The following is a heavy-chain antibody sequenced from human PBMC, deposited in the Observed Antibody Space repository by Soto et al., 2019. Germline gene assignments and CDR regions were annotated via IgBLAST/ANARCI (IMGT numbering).Heavy chain of an antibody. CDR3: ARLTRGSWPLFDY. CDR2: IYYSGST. D-gene: IGHD6-13*01. Sequence: PSETLSLTCTVSGGSISSSSYYWGWIRQPPGKGLEWIGSIYYSGSTYYNPSLKSRVTISVDTSKNQFSLKLISVTAADTAVYYCARLTRGSWPLFDYWGQGTLVTVSS. CDR1: GGSISSSSYY. V-gene: IGHV4-39*01. J-gene: IGHJ4*02.